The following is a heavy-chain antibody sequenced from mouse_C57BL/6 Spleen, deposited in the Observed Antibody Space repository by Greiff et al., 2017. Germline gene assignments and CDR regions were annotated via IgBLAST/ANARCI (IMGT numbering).Heavy chain of an antibody. V-gene: IGHV8-8*01. Sequence: QVTLKVSGPGILQPSQTLSLSCSFSGFSLSTFGMGVGWIRQPPGKGLEWLAHSWWDDDKYYNPALKSRLTISKDTSKNQVFLTIANVDTADTATYYCARSEGNYSNYKRNYLDYWGQGTTLTVSS. CDR3: ARSEGNYSNYKRNYLDY. CDR2: SWWDDDK. J-gene: IGHJ2*01. D-gene: IGHD2-5*01. CDR1: GFSLSTFGMG.